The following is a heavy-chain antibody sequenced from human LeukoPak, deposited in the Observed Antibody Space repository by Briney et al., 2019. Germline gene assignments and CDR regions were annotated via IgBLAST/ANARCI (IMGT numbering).Heavy chain of an antibody. J-gene: IGHJ3*02. V-gene: IGHV4-39*07. Sequence: SETLSLTCTVSGGSIRSYYWSWIRQPPGKGLEWIGSIYYSGSTYYNPSLKSRVTISVDMSKNQFSLKLSSVTAADTAVYYCARDPIRITMIVVPRWAFDIWGQGTMVTVSS. CDR1: GGSIRSYY. CDR3: ARDPIRITMIVVPRWAFDI. CDR2: IYYSGST. D-gene: IGHD3-22*01.